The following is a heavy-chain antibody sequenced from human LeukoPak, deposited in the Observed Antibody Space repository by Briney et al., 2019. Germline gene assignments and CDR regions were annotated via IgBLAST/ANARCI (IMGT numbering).Heavy chain of an antibody. D-gene: IGHD6-13*01. Sequence: GESLKISCKGSGYSFTSYWIGWVRQMPGKGLEWMETIYPGDSDTRYSPSFQGQVTISADKSISTAYLQWSSLKASDTAMYYCARQAAVEDYYYYMDVWGKGTTVTISS. CDR1: GYSFTSYW. J-gene: IGHJ6*03. V-gene: IGHV5-51*01. CDR2: IYPGDSDT. CDR3: ARQAAVEDYYYYMDV.